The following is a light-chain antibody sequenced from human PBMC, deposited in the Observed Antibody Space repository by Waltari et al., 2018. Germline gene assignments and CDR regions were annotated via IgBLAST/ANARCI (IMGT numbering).Light chain of an antibody. CDR2: KAS. CDR3: QQYEAFPVT. CDR1: QSVNRW. V-gene: IGKV1-5*03. Sequence: DIQMTQSPSTLSASVGSRVTLTCRASQSVNRWLAWYQQKPGKAPKLLISKASALQNGVAPRFSGGGSGTEFTLTISNLQPDDSSTYYCQQYEAFPVTFGHGTKVEIK. J-gene: IGKJ1*01.